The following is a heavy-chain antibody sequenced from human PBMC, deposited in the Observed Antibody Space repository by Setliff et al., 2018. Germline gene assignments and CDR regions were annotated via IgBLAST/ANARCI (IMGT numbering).Heavy chain of an antibody. V-gene: IGHV4-30-2*01. CDR1: GGSISSGGYS. Sequence: SETLSLTCAVSGGSISSGGYSWSWIRQPPGKGLEWIGYIYHSGSTYYNPSLKSRVTISVDRSKNQFSLKLSSVTAADTAVYYCARNWHWGFDPWGRGALVTVPS. D-gene: IGHD1-7*01. CDR3: ARNWHWGFDP. CDR2: IYHSGST. J-gene: IGHJ5*02.